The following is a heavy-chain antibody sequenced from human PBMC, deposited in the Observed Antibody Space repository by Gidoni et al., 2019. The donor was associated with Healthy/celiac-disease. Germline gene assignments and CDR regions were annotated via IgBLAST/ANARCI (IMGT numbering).Heavy chain of an antibody. CDR1: GGTFRSYA. CDR3: ARDQCEYYDSSGSYDAFDI. Sequence: QVQLVPSGAEVKKPGSSVKVSCKASGGTFRSYAISWVRQAPGQGLEWMGGIIPILGIANYAQKFQGRVTITADKSTSTAYMELSSLRSEDTAVYYCARDQCEYYDSSGSYDAFDIWGQGTMVTVSS. D-gene: IGHD3-22*01. CDR2: IIPILGIA. V-gene: IGHV1-69*10. J-gene: IGHJ3*02.